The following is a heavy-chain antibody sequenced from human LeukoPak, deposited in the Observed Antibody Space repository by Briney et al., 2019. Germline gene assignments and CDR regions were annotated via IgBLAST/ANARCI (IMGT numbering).Heavy chain of an antibody. D-gene: IGHD3-9*01. Sequence: QAGGSLRLSCAASGFTFDDYAMHWVRQAPGKGLEWVSGINWNSGSIGYGDSVKGRFTISRDNAKKPLYLQMNSLRAEDTALYYCAKDRLGSKRDYFYGMDVWGQGTTVTVSS. CDR2: INWNSGSI. CDR3: AKDRLGSKRDYFYGMDV. J-gene: IGHJ6*02. CDR1: GFTFDDYA. V-gene: IGHV3-9*01.